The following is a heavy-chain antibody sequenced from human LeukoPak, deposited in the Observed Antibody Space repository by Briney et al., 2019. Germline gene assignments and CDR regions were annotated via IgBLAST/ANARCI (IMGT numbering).Heavy chain of an antibody. CDR1: GGSISSYY. D-gene: IGHD2-2*03. CDR3: ARSGSMDIVVVPAFDY. V-gene: IGHV4-39*07. J-gene: IGHJ4*02. Sequence: SETLSLTCTVYGGSISSYYWSWIRQPPGKGLEWIGSIYYSGSTYYNPSLKSRVTISVDTSKNQFSLKLSSVTAADTAVYYCARSGSMDIVVVPAFDYWGQGTLVTVSS. CDR2: IYYSGST.